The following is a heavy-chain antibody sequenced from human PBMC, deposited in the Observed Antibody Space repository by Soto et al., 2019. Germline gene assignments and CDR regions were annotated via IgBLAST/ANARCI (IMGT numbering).Heavy chain of an antibody. CDR1: GGSISSYY. J-gene: IGHJ5*02. CDR3: AREAHYDILTGSNNWFDP. D-gene: IGHD3-9*01. V-gene: IGHV4-59*01. Sequence: SDTLSLTCTVSGGSISSYYWSWIRQPPGKGLEWIGYIYYSGSTNYNPSLKSRVTISVDTSKNQFSLKLSSVTAADTAVYYCAREAHYDILTGSNNWFDPWGQGTLVTVSS. CDR2: IYYSGST.